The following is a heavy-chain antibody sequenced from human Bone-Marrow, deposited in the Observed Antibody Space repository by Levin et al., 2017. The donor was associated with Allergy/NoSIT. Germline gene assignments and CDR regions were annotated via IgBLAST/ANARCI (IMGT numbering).Heavy chain of an antibody. CDR2: IASAVSYT. V-gene: IGHV3-21*06. Sequence: PGESLKISCVSSGFSFSSYSLSWVRQAPGKGLELVSSIASAVSYTYYADSLKGRFTISRDNAKNSLFLQMDNLREDDTAMYYCARSQGGLQLLPFDFWGQGTLVTVSS. CDR1: GFSFSSYS. J-gene: IGHJ4*02. CDR3: ARSQGGLQLLPFDF. D-gene: IGHD2-15*01.